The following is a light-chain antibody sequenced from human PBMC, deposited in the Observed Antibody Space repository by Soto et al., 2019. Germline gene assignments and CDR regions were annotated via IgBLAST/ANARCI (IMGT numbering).Light chain of an antibody. Sequence: AIRMTQSPSSFSASTGDRVTITCRASQGISSYLAWYQQKPGKHPKLLIYAESTLKSGVPSRFSGSGSGTDFTLAISCLQSEDFATYYCQHYYSYPPLTFGGGTKVEIK. CDR3: QHYYSYPPLT. CDR1: QGISSY. J-gene: IGKJ4*01. CDR2: AES. V-gene: IGKV1-8*01.